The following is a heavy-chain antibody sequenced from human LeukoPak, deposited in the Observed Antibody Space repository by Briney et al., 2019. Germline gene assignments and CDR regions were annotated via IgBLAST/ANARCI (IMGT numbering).Heavy chain of an antibody. Sequence: ASVKVSCKASGYTFTGYYMHWVRQAPGQGLEWMGWINPNSGGTNYAQKFQGRVTMTRDTSISTAYMELSRLRSDDTAVYYCARDLAELWFGELFFQIGPSGFDPWGQGTLVTVSS. CDR2: INPNSGGT. J-gene: IGHJ5*02. CDR1: GYTFTGYY. CDR3: ARDLAELWFGELFFQIGPSGFDP. V-gene: IGHV1-2*02. D-gene: IGHD3-10*01.